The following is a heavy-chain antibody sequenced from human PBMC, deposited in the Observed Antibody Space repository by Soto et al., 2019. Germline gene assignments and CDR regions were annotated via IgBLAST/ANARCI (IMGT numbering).Heavy chain of an antibody. Sequence: EVQLVESGGGLVKPGGSLRLSCAASGFAFSSYSMNWVRQAPGKGLEWVSSISSISSYIYYADSVKGRFTISRDNAKNSLYLLMNSLRAEDTAVYYCARDQRTYCSSTSCFDYYYYYMDVWGKGTTVTVSS. J-gene: IGHJ6*03. CDR1: GFAFSSYS. CDR3: ARDQRTYCSSTSCFDYYYYYMDV. CDR2: ISSISSYI. V-gene: IGHV3-21*01. D-gene: IGHD2-2*01.